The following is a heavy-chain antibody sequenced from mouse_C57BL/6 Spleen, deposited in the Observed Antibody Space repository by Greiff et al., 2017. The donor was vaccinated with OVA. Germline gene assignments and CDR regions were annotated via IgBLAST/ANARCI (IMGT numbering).Heavy chain of an antibody. D-gene: IGHD2-1*01. Sequence: EVQLVESGAGLVKPGGSLKLSCAASGFTFSSYAMSWVRQTPEKRLEWVAYISRGGDYTYYAETVKGRSTISRDNARNTRYLQMSSLKSEDTAMSYCTRWCNYPFAGWGKGTLVTVAA. CDR2: ISRGGDYT. J-gene: IGHJ3*01. CDR3: TRWCNYPFAG. CDR1: GFTFSSYA. V-gene: IGHV5-9-1*02.